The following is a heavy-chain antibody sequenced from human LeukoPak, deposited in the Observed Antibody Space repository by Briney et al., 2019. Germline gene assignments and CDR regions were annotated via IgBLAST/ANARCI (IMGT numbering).Heavy chain of an antibody. V-gene: IGHV1-3*01. D-gene: IGHD3-9*01. CDR1: GYTFTSYA. J-gene: IGHJ3*02. CDR2: INAGNGNT. Sequence: ASVKVSCKASGYTFTSYAMHWVRQAPGQRLEWMGWINAGNGNTKYSQKFQGRVTITRDTSASTAYMELSSLRSEDTAVYYCARDRAHYDILTRGPTYAFNIWGQGTMVTVSS. CDR3: ARDRAHYDILTRGPTYAFNI.